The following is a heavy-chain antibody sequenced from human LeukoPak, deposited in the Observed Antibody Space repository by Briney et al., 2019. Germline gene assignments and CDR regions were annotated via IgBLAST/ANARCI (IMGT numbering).Heavy chain of an antibody. CDR1: GFTFSSYW. CDR2: IKQDGSEK. CDR3: ARDSSGWYLWGYFDY. D-gene: IGHD6-19*01. V-gene: IGHV3-7*01. Sequence: GGSLRLSCAASGFTFSSYWMSWVRQAPGKGLEWVANIKQDGSEKYYVDSVKGRFTISRDNAKNSLYLQMNSLRAEDTAVYYCARDSSGWYLWGYFDYWGQGTLVTVSS. J-gene: IGHJ4*02.